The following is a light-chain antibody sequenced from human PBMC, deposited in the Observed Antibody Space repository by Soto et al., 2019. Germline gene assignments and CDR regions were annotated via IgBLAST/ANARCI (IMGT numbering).Light chain of an antibody. J-gene: IGKJ1*01. CDR2: KAS. V-gene: IGKV1-5*03. CDR3: QQYYSSWT. Sequence: DIQMTQSPSTLSASVGDRVTITCRASQSISGWLAWYQQKPGKAPKLLLYKASTLESGVPSRFSGSGSGTEFTLTISSLQPDDFATYYCQQYYSSWTFGQGTKVDIK. CDR1: QSISGW.